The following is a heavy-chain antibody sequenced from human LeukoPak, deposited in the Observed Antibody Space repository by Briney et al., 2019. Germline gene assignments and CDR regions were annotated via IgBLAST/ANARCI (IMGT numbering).Heavy chain of an antibody. CDR1: GASTSTGSYY. CDR3: ARLYYDFWSPQDWFDP. Sequence: PSQTMSPTSLVSGASTSTGSYYCSWILQPAGKGLEGIGRIYTSGTTHNNPSPRPRGAISVDTSKNQSSLKLSSVTAADTAVYYCARLYYDFWSPQDWFDPWGQGTLVTVSS. V-gene: IGHV4-61*02. J-gene: IGHJ5*02. D-gene: IGHD3-3*01. CDR2: IYTSGTT.